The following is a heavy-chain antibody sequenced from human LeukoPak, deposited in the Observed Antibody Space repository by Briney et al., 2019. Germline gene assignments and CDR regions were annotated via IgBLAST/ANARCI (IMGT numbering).Heavy chain of an antibody. D-gene: IGHD3-22*01. Sequence: ASVKVSCKASGYTFTSYYMHWVRQAPGQGLEWMGIINPSGGSTSYAQKFQGRVTMTRDMSTSTVYMELSSLRSEDTAVYYCARTYYYDSSGLTLLYYFDYWGQGTLVTVSS. CDR2: INPSGGST. CDR3: ARTYYYDSSGLTLLYYFDY. CDR1: GYTFTSYY. V-gene: IGHV1-46*01. J-gene: IGHJ4*02.